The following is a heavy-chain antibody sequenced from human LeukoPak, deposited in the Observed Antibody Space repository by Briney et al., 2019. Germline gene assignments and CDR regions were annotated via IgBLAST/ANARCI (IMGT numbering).Heavy chain of an antibody. CDR2: VYWDDDK. J-gene: IGHJ4*02. D-gene: IGHD2-15*01. V-gene: IGHV2-5*02. Sequence: SGPTLVKPTQTLTLTCTFSGFSLSTSGVGVGWIRQPPGKALEWLALVYWDDDKRYSPSLKNRLTITKDTSKNQVVLTMTNMDPVDTATYYCAHGVVDALFDSWGQGTLVTVSS. CDR3: AHGVVDALFDS. CDR1: GFSLSTSGVG.